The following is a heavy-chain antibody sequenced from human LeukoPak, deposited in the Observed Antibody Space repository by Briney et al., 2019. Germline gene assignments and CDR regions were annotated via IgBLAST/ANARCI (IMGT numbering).Heavy chain of an antibody. J-gene: IGHJ4*01. V-gene: IGHV5-51*01. CDR2: IYPGGSDT. D-gene: IGHD3-22*01. CDR3: ARQYSSGWFRHFDY. Sequence: PGESLRISCRSSGYSFINYYIGWVRQMPGKGLEWMGVIYPGGSDTTYSPSFRGQVVFSADRSTTTVYLQFTNLQASDTAIYYCARQYSSGWFRHFDYWGQGTLIAVSS. CDR1: GYSFINYY.